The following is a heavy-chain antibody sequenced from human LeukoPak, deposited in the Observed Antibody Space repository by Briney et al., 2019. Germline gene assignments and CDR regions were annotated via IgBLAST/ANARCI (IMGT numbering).Heavy chain of an antibody. CDR1: GFTFDDYG. V-gene: IGHV3-20*04. CDR2: INWNGGST. Sequence: GGSLRLSCAAPGFTFDDYGMSWVRQAPGKGLEWVSGINWNGGSTGYADSVKGRFTISRDNAKNSLYLQMNRLKTEDTAVYYCTTLRPWIQPRWGQGTMVTVSS. J-gene: IGHJ3*01. CDR3: TTLRPWIQPR. D-gene: IGHD5-18*01.